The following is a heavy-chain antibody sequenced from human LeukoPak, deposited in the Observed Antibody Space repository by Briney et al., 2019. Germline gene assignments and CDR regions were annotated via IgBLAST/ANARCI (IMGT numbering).Heavy chain of an antibody. V-gene: IGHV3-53*01. J-gene: IGHJ4*02. CDR2: IYSGGTT. D-gene: IGHD4-17*01. Sequence: GGSLRLSCAASGFIVSNNYMSWVRQAPGKGLEWVSVIYSGGTTYYADSVKGRFTISRDNSKSTLYLQMNSLRAEDAGVYYCARGRDYGDYAGFNWGQGTLVTASS. CDR1: GFIVSNNY. CDR3: ARGRDYGDYAGFN.